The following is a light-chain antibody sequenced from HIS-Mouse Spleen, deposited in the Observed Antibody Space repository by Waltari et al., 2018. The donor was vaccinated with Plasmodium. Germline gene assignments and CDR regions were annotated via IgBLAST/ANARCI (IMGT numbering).Light chain of an antibody. CDR3: CSYAGSSTYV. V-gene: IGLV2-23*01. CDR2: EGR. Sequence: QSALTQPASVSGSPGQSITISCTGTSSDVRRYNLVSWYQQHPGKDPKLRIYEGRKSPSGVSNRCSGSKAGNTASRTIAWLQAEDEADYYCCSYAGSSTYVFGTGTKVTVL. CDR1: SSDVRRYNL. J-gene: IGLJ1*01.